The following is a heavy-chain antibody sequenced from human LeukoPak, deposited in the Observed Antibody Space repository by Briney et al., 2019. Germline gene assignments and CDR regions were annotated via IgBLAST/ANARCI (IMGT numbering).Heavy chain of an antibody. J-gene: IGHJ5*02. Sequence: GGSLRLSCAASGFTFSSYSMNWVRQAPGKGLEWVSSISSSSSYIYYADSVKGRFTISRDNAKNPLYLQMNSLRAEDTAVYYCAREGRTSSLFYSWFDPWGQGTLVTVSS. CDR3: AREGRTSSLFYSWFDP. CDR1: GFTFSSYS. CDR2: ISSSSSYI. D-gene: IGHD6-13*01. V-gene: IGHV3-21*01.